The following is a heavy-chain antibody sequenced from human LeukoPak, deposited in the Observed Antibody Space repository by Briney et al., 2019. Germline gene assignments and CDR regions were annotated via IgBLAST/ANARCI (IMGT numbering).Heavy chain of an antibody. CDR1: GGTFSSYA. V-gene: IGHV1-69*04. Sequence: GASVKVSCKASGGTFSSYAISWVRRAPGQGLEWMGRIIPILGIANYAQKFQGRVTITADKSTSTAYMELSSLRSEDTAVYYCATPGMVRGVITYYFDYWGQGTLVTVSS. CDR3: ATPGMVRGVITYYFDY. J-gene: IGHJ4*02. CDR2: IIPILGIA. D-gene: IGHD3-10*01.